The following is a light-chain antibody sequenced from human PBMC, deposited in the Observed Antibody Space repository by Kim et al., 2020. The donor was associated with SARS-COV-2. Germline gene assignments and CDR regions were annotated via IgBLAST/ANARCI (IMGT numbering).Light chain of an antibody. CDR3: QQYHFAPRT. CDR1: QSLNSNY. V-gene: IGKV3-20*01. Sequence: EIVLTQSPGTLSLSPGERATLSCRASQSLNSNYLAWYQQKVGQAPRLLIHGASIRATGIPDRFSGSGSGTDFTLTISRLEPEDFAVYFCQQYHFAPRTFGQGTKVDI. CDR2: GAS. J-gene: IGKJ1*01.